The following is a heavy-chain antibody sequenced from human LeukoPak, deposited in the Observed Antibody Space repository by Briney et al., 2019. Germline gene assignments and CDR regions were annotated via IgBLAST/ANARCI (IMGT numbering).Heavy chain of an antibody. Sequence: SGGSLRLSCAASGFTFSSYSMNWVRQAPGKGLEWVSSISSSSSYIYYADSVKGRFTISRDNAKNSLYLQMNSLRAEDTAVYYCAREKLWFGETRYYFDYWGQGTLVTVSS. V-gene: IGHV3-21*01. CDR1: GFTFSSYS. D-gene: IGHD3-10*01. J-gene: IGHJ4*02. CDR2: ISSSSSYI. CDR3: AREKLWFGETRYYFDY.